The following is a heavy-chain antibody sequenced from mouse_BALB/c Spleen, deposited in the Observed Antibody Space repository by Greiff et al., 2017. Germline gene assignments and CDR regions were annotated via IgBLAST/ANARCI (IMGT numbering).Heavy chain of an antibody. CDR3: ARHGKDYYGSSSFAY. D-gene: IGHD1-1*01. Sequence: EVQLVESGGGLVKPGGSLKLSCAASGFAFSSYDMSWVRQTPEKRLEWVAYISSGGGSTYYPDTVKGRFTISRDNAKNTLYLQMSSLKSEDTAMYYCARHGKDYYGSSSFAYWGQGTLVTVSA. CDR2: ISSGGGST. CDR1: GFAFSSYD. J-gene: IGHJ3*01. V-gene: IGHV5-12-1*01.